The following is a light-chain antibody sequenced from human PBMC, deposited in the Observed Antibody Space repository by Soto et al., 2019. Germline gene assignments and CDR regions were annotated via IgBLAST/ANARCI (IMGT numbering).Light chain of an antibody. Sequence: QSALTQPASVSGSPGQSITISCTGTSSDVGGFNYVSWYQQHPGKAPKLMIYDVTNRPAGVSYRFSGSKSGNTASLTISGLQAEDEADYYCNSYTSSSTHGFGPGTKLTVL. V-gene: IGLV2-14*03. J-gene: IGLJ1*01. CDR1: SSDVGGFNY. CDR3: NSYTSSSTHG. CDR2: DVT.